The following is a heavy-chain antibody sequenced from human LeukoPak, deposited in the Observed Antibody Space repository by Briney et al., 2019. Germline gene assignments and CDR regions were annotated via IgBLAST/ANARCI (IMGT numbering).Heavy chain of an antibody. Sequence: SQTLSLTCTVSGGSISSGDYYWSWIRQPPGKGLEWIGYIYYSGSTYYNPSLKSRVTISVDTSKNQFSLKLSSVTAADTAAYYCARLQFGELLKGAYYFDYWGQGTLVTVSS. D-gene: IGHD3-10*01. CDR1: GGSISSGDYY. V-gene: IGHV4-30-4*01. CDR2: IYYSGST. CDR3: ARLQFGELLKGAYYFDY. J-gene: IGHJ4*02.